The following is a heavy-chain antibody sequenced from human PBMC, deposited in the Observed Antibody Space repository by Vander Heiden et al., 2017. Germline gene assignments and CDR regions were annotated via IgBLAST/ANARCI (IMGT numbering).Heavy chain of an antibody. V-gene: IGHV3-23*01. J-gene: IGHJ4*02. Sequence: EVQLLESGGGLVQPGGSLRLSCAASGFTFSSYAMSWVRQAPGKGLEWVSAIRGSGGSTYYADSVKGRFTISRDYSKNTLYLQMNSLRAEDTAVYYCAKVASHTVTTGEFDYWGQGTLVTVSS. CDR2: IRGSGGST. CDR3: AKVASHTVTTGEFDY. CDR1: GFTFSSYA. D-gene: IGHD4-17*01.